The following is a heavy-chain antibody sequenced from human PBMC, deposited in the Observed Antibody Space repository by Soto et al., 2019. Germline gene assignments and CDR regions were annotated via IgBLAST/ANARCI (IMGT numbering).Heavy chain of an antibody. CDR3: AKGRGGSGSLTPRVDF. Sequence: EVQVLESGGGLVQPGGSLRLSCAASGFTFNNYTMTWVRQAPGKGLEWISAISGGDDTTSYADSVKGRFTVSRDGSKIPLYLQMSSLRAEDTALYYCAKGRGGSGSLTPRVDFWGQGTLVTVSS. CDR2: ISGGDDTT. J-gene: IGHJ4*02. CDR1: GFTFNNYT. V-gene: IGHV3-23*01. D-gene: IGHD3-10*01.